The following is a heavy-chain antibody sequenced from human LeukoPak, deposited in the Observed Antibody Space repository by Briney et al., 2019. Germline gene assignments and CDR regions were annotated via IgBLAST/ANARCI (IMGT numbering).Heavy chain of an antibody. V-gene: IGHV1-8*02. J-gene: IGHJ3*02. CDR3: ARLTGGFIAAAGIDAFDI. Sequence: GASVKVSCKASGGPFSSYVISWVRQAPGQGLEWMGWMNPNSGNTGYAQKFQGRVTMTRNTSISTAYMELSSLRSEDTAVYYCARLTGGFIAAAGIDAFDIWGQGTMVTVSS. CDR1: GGPFSSYV. CDR2: MNPNSGNT. D-gene: IGHD6-13*01.